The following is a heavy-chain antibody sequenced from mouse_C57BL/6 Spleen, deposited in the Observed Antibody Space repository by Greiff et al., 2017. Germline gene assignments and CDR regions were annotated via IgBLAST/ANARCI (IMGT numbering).Heavy chain of an antibody. CDR1: GYTFTSYG. CDR3: AREGDYYGRPMDD. D-gene: IGHD1-1*01. V-gene: IGHV1-81*01. Sequence: VQLQQSGAELARPGASVKLSCKASGYTFTSYGISWVKQRTGQGLEWIGEIYPRSGNTYYNEKFKGKATLTADKSSSTAYMELRSLTSEDSAVYFCAREGDYYGRPMDDWGQGTSVTVSS. J-gene: IGHJ4*01. CDR2: IYPRSGNT.